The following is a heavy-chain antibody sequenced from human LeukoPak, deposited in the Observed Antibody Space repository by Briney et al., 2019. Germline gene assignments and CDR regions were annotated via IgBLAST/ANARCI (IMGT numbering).Heavy chain of an antibody. CDR1: GFTFSSYW. V-gene: IGHV3-7*01. CDR2: IKQDGSEK. J-gene: IGHJ4*02. D-gene: IGHD3-10*01. Sequence: PGGSLRLSCAASGFTFSSYWMSWVRQAPGKGLEWVANIKQDGSEKYYVDSVKGRFTLSRDNSQSTLYLQMSSLRTGDTAIYYCAKQIDGSGTFLYPKYFDYRGQGTLVTVSS. CDR3: AKQIDGSGTFLYPKYFDY.